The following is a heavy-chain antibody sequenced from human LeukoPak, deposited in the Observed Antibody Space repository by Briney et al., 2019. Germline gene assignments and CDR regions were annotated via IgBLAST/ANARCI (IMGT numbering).Heavy chain of an antibody. CDR3: ARRRPPAMVDY. V-gene: IGHV4-39*01. Sequence: SETLSLTCTVSGDSISSSSYYWGWIRQPPGKGLEWIGSIYYSGSTYYNPSLKSRVTISVDTSKNQFSLKLSSVTAADTAVYYCARRRPPAMVDYWGQGTLVTVSS. J-gene: IGHJ4*02. D-gene: IGHD5-18*01. CDR1: GDSISSSSYY. CDR2: IYYSGST.